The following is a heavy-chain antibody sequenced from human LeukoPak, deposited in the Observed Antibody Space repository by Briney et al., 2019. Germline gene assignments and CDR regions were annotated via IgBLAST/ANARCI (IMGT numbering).Heavy chain of an antibody. J-gene: IGHJ4*02. CDR2: IYYSGST. V-gene: IGHV4-59*12. CDR1: GGSISSYY. CDR3: ARMYSSSPRHFDY. Sequence: SETLSLTCTVSGGSISSYYWSWIRQPPGKGLEWIGYIYYSGSTYYNPSLKSRVTISVDTSKNQFSLKLSSVTAADTAVYYCARMYSSSPRHFDYWGQGTLVTVSS. D-gene: IGHD6-13*01.